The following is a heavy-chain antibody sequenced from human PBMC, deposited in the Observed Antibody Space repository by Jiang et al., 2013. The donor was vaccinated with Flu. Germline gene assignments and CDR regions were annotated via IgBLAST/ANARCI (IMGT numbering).Heavy chain of an antibody. Sequence: GPGLVKPSETLSLTCTVSGGSISSYYWSWIRQPPGKGLEWIGYIYYSGSTNYNPSLKSRVTISVDTSKNQFSLKLSSVTAADTAVYYCARAFNSGSGRMGPNYYGMDVWGQGTTVTVSS. CDR2: IYYSGST. D-gene: IGHD3-10*01. CDR3: ARAFNSGSGRMGPNYYGMDV. CDR1: GGSISSYY. V-gene: IGHV4-59*12. J-gene: IGHJ6*02.